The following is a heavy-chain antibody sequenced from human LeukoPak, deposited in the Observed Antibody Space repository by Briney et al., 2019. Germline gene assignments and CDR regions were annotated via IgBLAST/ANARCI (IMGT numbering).Heavy chain of an antibody. CDR3: AREKGGYSNWFDP. J-gene: IGHJ5*02. CDR2: INHSGST. Sequence: SETLVPHLRCLWWVLQWLLLELEWIGEINHSGSTNYNPSLKSRVTISVDTSKNQFSLKLSSVTAADTAVYYCAREKGGYSNWFDPWGQGTLVTVSS. D-gene: IGHD5-12*01. CDR1: WVLQWLL. V-gene: IGHV4-34*01.